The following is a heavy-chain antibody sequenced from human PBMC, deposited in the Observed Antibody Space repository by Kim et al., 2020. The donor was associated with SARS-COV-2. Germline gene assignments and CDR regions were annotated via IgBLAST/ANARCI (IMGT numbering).Heavy chain of an antibody. V-gene: IGHV3-23*01. D-gene: IGHD3-9*01. J-gene: IGHJ4*02. Sequence: VKGRFTLSRDTPRTMLYLQMNSLRVEDTAVYYCASPRYFDWLSGNYFDYWGQGTLVTVSS. CDR3: ASPRYFDWLSGNYFDY.